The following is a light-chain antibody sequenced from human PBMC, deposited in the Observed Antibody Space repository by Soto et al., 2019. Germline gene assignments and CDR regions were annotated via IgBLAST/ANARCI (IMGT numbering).Light chain of an antibody. CDR1: QSIAGY. CDR2: AVS. Sequence: DIQMTQSPSSLSASVGDRVTITCRATQSIAGYLNWYQQRPGKAPKFLIYAVSTLQSGVPSRFSGSRSGTDFTLTISSLQPEDFETYYCQQSYSTPLTVGQGTKVDIK. J-gene: IGKJ1*01. V-gene: IGKV1-39*01. CDR3: QQSYSTPLT.